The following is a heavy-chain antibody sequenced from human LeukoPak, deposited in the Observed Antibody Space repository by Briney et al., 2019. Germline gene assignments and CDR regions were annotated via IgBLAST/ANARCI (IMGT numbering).Heavy chain of an antibody. CDR3: ARHQRGRIAAAGYFDY. V-gene: IGHV4-39*01. CDR2: IYYSGST. CDR1: GGSISSSSYY. Sequence: SETLSLTCTVSGGSISSSSYYWGWIRQPPGKGLEWIGSIYYSGSTYYNPSLKSRVTISVDTSKHQFSLKLSSVTAADTAVYYCARHQRGRIAAAGYFDYWGQGTLVTVSS. D-gene: IGHD6-13*01. J-gene: IGHJ4*02.